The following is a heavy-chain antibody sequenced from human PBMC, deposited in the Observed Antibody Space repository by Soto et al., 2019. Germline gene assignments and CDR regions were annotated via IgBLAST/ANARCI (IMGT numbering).Heavy chain of an antibody. CDR2: INSDGSNT. J-gene: IGHJ6*02. Sequence: EVQLVESGGGLVQPGGSLRLSCAASGFTFSSYWMHCVRQAPGEGLVWVSRINSDGSNTTYADSVKGRFTTSRDNAKNTLFLQMNSLRGEDTAVYYCARHVAVATISWGTYGMDVWGQGTTVTVSS. V-gene: IGHV3-74*01. CDR3: ARHVAVATISWGTYGMDV. CDR1: GFTFSSYW. D-gene: IGHD5-12*01.